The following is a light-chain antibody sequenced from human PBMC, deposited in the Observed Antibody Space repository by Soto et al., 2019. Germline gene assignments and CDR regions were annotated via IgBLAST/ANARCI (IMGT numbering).Light chain of an antibody. CDR3: QQSYSTPWT. Sequence: DNQMAQSPSSLSASVGERVTITCLASQSISSYLNWYQQKPGKAPKLLIYAASSLQSGVPSRFSGSGSGTDFTLTISSLQPEDFATYYCQQSYSTPWTVGQGTKVDIK. J-gene: IGKJ1*01. CDR2: AAS. CDR1: QSISSY. V-gene: IGKV1-39*01.